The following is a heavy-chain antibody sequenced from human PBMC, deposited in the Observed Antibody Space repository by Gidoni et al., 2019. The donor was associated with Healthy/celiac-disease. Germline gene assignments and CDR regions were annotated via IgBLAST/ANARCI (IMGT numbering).Heavy chain of an antibody. J-gene: IGHJ3*02. D-gene: IGHD3-16*02. CDR2: SYYSGIN. Sequence: QVQLQESGPGLVQPSQTLYLTCTLSGGSISSGGYYWSWIRQHPGKGLEWIGYSYYSGINYYNPSLKSRVTISVETSKNQLSLNLSSVTAADTAVYYCARSLRELSHFEIWGQGTMVTVSS. CDR3: ARSLRELSHFEI. CDR1: GGSISSGGYY. V-gene: IGHV4-31*03.